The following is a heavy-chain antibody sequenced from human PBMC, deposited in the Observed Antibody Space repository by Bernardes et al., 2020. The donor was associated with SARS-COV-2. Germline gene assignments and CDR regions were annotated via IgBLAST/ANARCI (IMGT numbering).Heavy chain of an antibody. CDR2: INPKTGVS. Sequence: ASVKVSCKASGYSFTGFYLHWVRQAPGQRLEWMGWINPKTGVSDSAQRFQGRVTMTRDTSISTAYIELTKLTSDDTAVYYCARVGELEANYYYGLDVWGQGTTVTVSS. CDR3: ARVGELEANYYYGLDV. V-gene: IGHV1-2*02. CDR1: GYSFTGFY. J-gene: IGHJ6*02. D-gene: IGHD1-1*01.